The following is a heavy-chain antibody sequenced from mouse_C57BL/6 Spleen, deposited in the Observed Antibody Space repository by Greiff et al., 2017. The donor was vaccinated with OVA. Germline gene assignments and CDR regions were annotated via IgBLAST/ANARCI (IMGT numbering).Heavy chain of an antibody. D-gene: IGHD1-1*01. Sequence: VQLQQPGAELVRPGSSVKLSCKASGYTFTSYWMHWVKQRPIQGLEWIGNIDPSDSETHYNQKFKDKATLTVDKSSSTAYMQLSSLTSEDSAVDYCARDYGSSFSWFAYWGQGTLVTVSA. CDR1: GYTFTSYW. J-gene: IGHJ3*01. CDR3: ARDYGSSFSWFAY. V-gene: IGHV1-52*01. CDR2: IDPSDSET.